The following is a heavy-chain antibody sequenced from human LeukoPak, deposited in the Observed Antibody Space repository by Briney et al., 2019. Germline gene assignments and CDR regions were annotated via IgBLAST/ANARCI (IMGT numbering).Heavy chain of an antibody. J-gene: IGHJ6*03. CDR3: ARELVATIPGYYYMDV. Sequence: GGSLRLSCAASGFTFSSYWMSWVRQAPGKGLEWVSYISSSGSTIYYADSVKGRFTISRDNAKNSLYLQMNSLRAEDTAVYYCARELVATIPGYYYMDVWGKGTTVTVSS. V-gene: IGHV3-48*04. CDR2: ISSSGSTI. D-gene: IGHD5-12*01. CDR1: GFTFSSYW.